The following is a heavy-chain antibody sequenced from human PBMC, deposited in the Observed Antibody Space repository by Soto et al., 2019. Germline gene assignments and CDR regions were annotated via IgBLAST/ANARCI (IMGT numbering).Heavy chain of an antibody. D-gene: IGHD3-22*01. CDR1: GGSVSSGWYY. V-gene: IGHV4-31*03. CDR2: IYYSGST. Sequence: TLSLPCTVSGGSVSSGWYYWSWIRQHPGTGLEWIGYIYYSGSTYYNPSLKSRVTISVDTSKNQFSLKLSSVTAAHTAVSYCAREAYYDSSGYTFASWGQGTLVTVS. J-gene: IGHJ4*02. CDR3: AREAYYDSSGYTFAS.